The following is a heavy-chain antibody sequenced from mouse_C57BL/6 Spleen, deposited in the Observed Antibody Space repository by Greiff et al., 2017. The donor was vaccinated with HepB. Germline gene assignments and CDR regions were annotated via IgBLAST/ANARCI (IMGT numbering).Heavy chain of an antibody. J-gene: IGHJ2*01. CDR2: IHPNSGST. Sequence: QVQLQQSGAELVKPGASVKLSCKASGYTFTSYWMHWVKQRPGQGLEWIGMIHPNSGSTNYNEKFKSKATLTVDKSSSTAYMQLSSLTSEDSAVYYCARGTREDYFYYWGQGTTLTVSS. V-gene: IGHV1-64*01. D-gene: IGHD3-3*01. CDR1: GYTFTSYW. CDR3: ARGTREDYFYY.